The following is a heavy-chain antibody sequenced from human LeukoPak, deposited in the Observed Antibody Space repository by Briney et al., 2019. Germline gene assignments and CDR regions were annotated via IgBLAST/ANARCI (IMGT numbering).Heavy chain of an antibody. CDR2: IYYSGST. J-gene: IGHJ4*02. CDR1: GGSISGGDYY. Sequence: SETLSLTCTVSGGSISGGDYYWSWIRQPPGKGLEWIGYIYYSGSTYYNPSLKSRVTISVDTSKNQFSLKLSSVTAADTAVYYCAREQDILTGYYMIDYWGQGTLVTVSS. CDR3: AREQDILTGYYMIDY. D-gene: IGHD3-9*01. V-gene: IGHV4-30-4*01.